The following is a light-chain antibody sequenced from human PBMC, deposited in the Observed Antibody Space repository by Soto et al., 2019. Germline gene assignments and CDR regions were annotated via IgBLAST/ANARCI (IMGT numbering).Light chain of an antibody. CDR1: QGISSY. CDR3: QQYNTYSSA. Sequence: IQLTQSPSSLSASVGDRVTITCRASQGISSYLAWYQQKPGKAPKLLIYAASTLQSGVPSRFSGSGFGTEFTLTITSLQPDDFATYYCQQYNTYSSAFGQGTKVEIK. J-gene: IGKJ1*01. CDR2: AAS. V-gene: IGKV1-9*01.